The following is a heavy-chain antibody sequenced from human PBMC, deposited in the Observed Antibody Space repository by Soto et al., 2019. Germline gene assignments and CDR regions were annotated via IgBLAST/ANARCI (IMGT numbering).Heavy chain of an antibody. J-gene: IGHJ4*02. CDR1: GFTFSDYW. V-gene: IGHV3-7*01. CDR3: ARDSDYYKADY. Sequence: GGSLRLSCAASGFTFSDYWMGWVRQAPGKGLEWVATIMKDGGVKKYVDSVKGRFTISRDNAKNSLFLQMNSLRAEDTAVYYCARDSDYYKADYWGQGTLVTVS. D-gene: IGHD2-21*02. CDR2: IMKDGGVK.